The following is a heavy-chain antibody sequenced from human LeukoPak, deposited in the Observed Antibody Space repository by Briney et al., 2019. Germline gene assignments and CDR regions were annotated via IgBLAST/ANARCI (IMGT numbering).Heavy chain of an antibody. J-gene: IGHJ4*02. V-gene: IGHV3-9*01. CDR2: ISWNSGSI. CDR3: ARDNARWAAGTIDY. Sequence: QPGWSLRLSCAASGFTIDDYAMHWVRQAPGKGLEWVSGISWNSGSIGYADSLKGRFTISRDNAKNSLYLQMNSLRAEDTAVYYCARDNARWAAGTIDYWGQATLVTVSS. CDR1: GFTIDDYA. D-gene: IGHD6-13*01.